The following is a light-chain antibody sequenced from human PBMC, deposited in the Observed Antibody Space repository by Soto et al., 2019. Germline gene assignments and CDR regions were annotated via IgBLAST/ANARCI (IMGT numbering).Light chain of an antibody. V-gene: IGKV1-5*01. CDR2: DAS. J-gene: IGKJ1*01. Sequence: DIQMTQSPPTLSASVGDRVTITCRASQSISGWLAWYQQKPGKAPKPLIYDASSLESGVPSGFSGSGSGTEFTLTISSLQPDGFATYYCQQYNSYPWTFGQGTKVDIK. CDR1: QSISGW. CDR3: QQYNSYPWT.